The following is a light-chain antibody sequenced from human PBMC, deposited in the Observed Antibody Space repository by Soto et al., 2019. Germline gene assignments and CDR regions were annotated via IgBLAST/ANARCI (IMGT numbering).Light chain of an antibody. CDR1: QSVSNN. CDR3: QQYNNWPLT. V-gene: IGKV3-15*01. Sequence: EMVMTQSPATLSVARGERATLSCMASQSVSNNLAWYQQKPGQAPRLLIYGASTRATGIPARFSGSGSGTEFTLTISSLQSEDFAVYYCQQYNNWPLTFGGGTKVDIK. CDR2: GAS. J-gene: IGKJ4*01.